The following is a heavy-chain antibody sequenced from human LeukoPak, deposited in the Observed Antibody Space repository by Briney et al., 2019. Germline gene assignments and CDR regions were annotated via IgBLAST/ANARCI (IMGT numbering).Heavy chain of an antibody. V-gene: IGHV3-23*01. CDR3: VREDTPATANY. Sequence: GGSLRLSCAASGVTFANHAMSWVRQTPGQGLEWVSAISGGGDITYYADSVRGRFTISRDNSKDTLFLQMHSLRPGDTAVYYCVREDTPATANYWGQGTLVTISS. CDR1: GVTFANHA. CDR2: ISGGGDIT. D-gene: IGHD2-21*02. J-gene: IGHJ4*02.